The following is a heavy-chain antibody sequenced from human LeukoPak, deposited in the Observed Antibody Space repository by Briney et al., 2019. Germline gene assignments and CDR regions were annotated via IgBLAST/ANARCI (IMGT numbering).Heavy chain of an antibody. V-gene: IGHV4-61*08. CDR1: GGSISSGDYY. Sequence: SETLSLTCTVSGGSISSGDYYWSWIRQPPGKGLEWIGYIYYSGSTNYNPSLKSRVTKSVDTSKNQFSLKLSSVTAADTAVYYCARDHRPYYDFWSGYKPFDIWGQGTMVTVSS. J-gene: IGHJ3*02. CDR2: IYYSGST. CDR3: ARDHRPYYDFWSGYKPFDI. D-gene: IGHD3-3*01.